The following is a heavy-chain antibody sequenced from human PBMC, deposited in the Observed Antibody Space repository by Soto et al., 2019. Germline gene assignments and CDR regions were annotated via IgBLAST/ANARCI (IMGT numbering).Heavy chain of an antibody. CDR2: ISGSGGST. J-gene: IGHJ3*02. CDR1: GFTFSSYA. Sequence: EVQLFESGGGLVQPGGSLRLSCAASGFTFSSYAMSWVRQAPGKGLEWVSAISGSGGSTYYADSVKGRFTISRDNSNNTLYLQMNSLRAEDTAVYYCAKDGMYYDFWSGSDGFDIWGQGTMVTVSS. D-gene: IGHD3-3*01. V-gene: IGHV3-23*01. CDR3: AKDGMYYDFWSGSDGFDI.